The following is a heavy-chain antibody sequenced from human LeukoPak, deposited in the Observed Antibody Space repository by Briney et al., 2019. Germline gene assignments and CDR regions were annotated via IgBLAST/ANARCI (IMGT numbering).Heavy chain of an antibody. D-gene: IGHD5-18*01. CDR2: ISGSGGST. CDR1: GFTFSSYA. CDR3: AKARGYSYGLARYYYFDY. V-gene: IGHV3-23*01. Sequence: GGSLRLSCAASGFTFSSYAMSWVRQAPGKGLEWVSAISGSGGSTYYADSVKGRFTISRDNSKNTLYLQMNSLRAEDTAVYYCAKARGYSYGLARYYYFDYWGQGTLVTVSS. J-gene: IGHJ4*02.